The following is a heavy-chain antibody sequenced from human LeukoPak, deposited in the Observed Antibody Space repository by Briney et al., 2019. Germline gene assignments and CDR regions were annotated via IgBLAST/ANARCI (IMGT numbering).Heavy chain of an antibody. V-gene: IGHV3-43*01. CDR2: ISWDGGST. Sequence: GGSLRLSCAASGFTFDDYTMHRVRQAPGKGLEWVSLISWDGGSTYYADSVKGRFTISRDNSKNSLYLQMNSLRTEDTALYYCAKDIGDDYGGNGGLIDYWGQGTLVTVSS. CDR1: GFTFDDYT. D-gene: IGHD4-23*01. CDR3: AKDIGDDYGGNGGLIDY. J-gene: IGHJ4*02.